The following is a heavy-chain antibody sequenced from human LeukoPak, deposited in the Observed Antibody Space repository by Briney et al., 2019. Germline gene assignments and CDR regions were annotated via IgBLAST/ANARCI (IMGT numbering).Heavy chain of an antibody. CDR2: INPNSGGT. CDR3: ATGRYYYDSSGYYGDY. V-gene: IGHV1-2*02. D-gene: IGHD3-22*01. J-gene: IGHJ4*02. Sequence: GASVKVSCKASGYTFTGYYMHWVRQAPGQGLEWMGWINPNSGGTNYAQKFQGRATMTRDTSISTAYMELSRLRSEDTAVYYCATGRYYYDSSGYYGDYWGQGTLVTVSS. CDR1: GYTFTGYY.